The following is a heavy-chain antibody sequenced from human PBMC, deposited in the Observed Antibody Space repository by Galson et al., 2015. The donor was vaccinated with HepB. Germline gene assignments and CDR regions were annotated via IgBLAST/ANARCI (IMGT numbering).Heavy chain of an antibody. J-gene: IGHJ2*01. CDR1: GDSVSSNSAA. D-gene: IGHD3-9*01. Sequence: AISGDSVSSNSAAWNWIRQSPSRGLEWLGRTYYRSKWYNDYAVSVKSRITINPDTSKNQFSLQLNSVTPEDTAVYYCARGGLKTGLWYFDLWGRGTLVTVSS. CDR2: TYYRSKWYN. CDR3: ARGGLKTGLWYFDL. V-gene: IGHV6-1*01.